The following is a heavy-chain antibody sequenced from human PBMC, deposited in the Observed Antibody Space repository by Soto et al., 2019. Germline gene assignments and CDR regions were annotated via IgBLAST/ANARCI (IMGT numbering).Heavy chain of an antibody. D-gene: IGHD6-6*01. CDR1: GGTFSSYA. CDR2: ILPNFGAA. V-gene: IGHV1-69*06. J-gene: IGHJ6*02. Sequence: QVQLVQSGAEVKKPGSSVKVSCKASGGTFSSYAINWVRQAPGQGLERMGGILPNFGAANYAQKFQGRVTITADKYKNTGYMELRSLRSEDTGVYYCAREKYSASPTANHYYFGMDVWGQGTTVTVSS. CDR3: AREKYSASPTANHYYFGMDV.